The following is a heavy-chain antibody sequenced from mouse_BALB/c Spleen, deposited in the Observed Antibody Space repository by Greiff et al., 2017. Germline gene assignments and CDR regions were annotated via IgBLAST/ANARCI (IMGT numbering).Heavy chain of an antibody. J-gene: IGHJ2*01. Sequence: QVQLQQSGAELVRPGSSVKISCKASGYAFSSYWMNWVKQRPGQGLEWIGQIYPGDGDTNYNGKFKGKATLTADKSSSTAYMQLSSLTSEDSAVYFCARRVYGSSFYFDYWGQGTTLTVSS. CDR3: ARRVYGSSFYFDY. D-gene: IGHD1-1*01. CDR2: IYPGDGDT. CDR1: GYAFSSYW. V-gene: IGHV1-80*01.